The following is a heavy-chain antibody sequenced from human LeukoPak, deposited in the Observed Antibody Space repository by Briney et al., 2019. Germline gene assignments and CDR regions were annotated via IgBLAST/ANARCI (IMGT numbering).Heavy chain of an antibody. Sequence: PGGSLRLSCAASGFTFRSYAMSWVRQAPGKGLEWVSAISGSGGSTYYADSVKGRFTISRDNSKNTLYLQMNSLRAEDTAVYYCAKDLLGYCSSTSCYLYWGQGTLVTVSS. CDR1: GFTFRSYA. CDR3: AKDLLGYCSSTSCYLY. V-gene: IGHV3-23*01. D-gene: IGHD2-2*01. CDR2: ISGSGGST. J-gene: IGHJ4*02.